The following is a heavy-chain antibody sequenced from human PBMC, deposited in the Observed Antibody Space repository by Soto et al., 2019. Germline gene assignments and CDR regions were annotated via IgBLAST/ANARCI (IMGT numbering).Heavy chain of an antibody. Sequence: PGGSLRLSCEASGFTFSNYSINWVRQAPGEGLEWVANIKEDGSEKYYVDSVEGRFTISRDNAKNSLYLQMNGLRAEDTAVYFCARDADQWLVQGNWFDPWGQGTLVTVSS. CDR2: IKEDGSEK. V-gene: IGHV3-7*01. CDR1: GFTFSNYS. CDR3: ARDADQWLVQGNWFDP. D-gene: IGHD6-19*01. J-gene: IGHJ5*02.